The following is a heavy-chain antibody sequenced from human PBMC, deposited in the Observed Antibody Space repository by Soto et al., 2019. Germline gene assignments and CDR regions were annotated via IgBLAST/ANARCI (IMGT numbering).Heavy chain of an antibody. D-gene: IGHD1-26*01. CDR2: IFSNDEK. V-gene: IGHV2-26*01. CDR1: GFSLSNARMG. Sequence: SGPTLVNPTETLTLTCTVSGFSLSNARMGVSWIRQPPGKALEWLAHIFSNDEKSYSTSLKSRLTISKDTSKSQVVLTMTNMDPVDTATYYCARIPSLHLTDRYYYYYYGMDVWGQGTTVTVSS. CDR3: ARIPSLHLTDRYYYYYYGMDV. J-gene: IGHJ6*02.